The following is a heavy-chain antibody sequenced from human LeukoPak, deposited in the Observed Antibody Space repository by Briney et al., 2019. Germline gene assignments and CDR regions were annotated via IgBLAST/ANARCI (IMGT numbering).Heavy chain of an antibody. CDR2: IYYSGST. J-gene: IGHJ4*02. V-gene: IGHV4-59*08. D-gene: IGHD5-18*01. CDR1: GGSISSYY. Sequence: PSETLSLTCTVPGGSISSYYWSWIRQTPGKGLEWIGYIYYSGSTKYNPSLKSRVTISVDTSKNQFSLKLSSVTAADTAVYYCARHVQDTAMVTPLYYFDYWGQGTLVTVPS. CDR3: ARHVQDTAMVTPLYYFDY.